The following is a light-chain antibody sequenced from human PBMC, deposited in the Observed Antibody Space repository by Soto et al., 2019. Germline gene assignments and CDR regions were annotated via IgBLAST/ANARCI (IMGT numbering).Light chain of an antibody. CDR1: ESVTNSH. V-gene: IGKV3-20*01. CDR2: GAS. Sequence: EIVLTQSPGTLSLSPGEGVTLSCRASESVTNSHLAWYQQKRGQAPRLLIYGASSRAAGIPDRFSGSGSTTDFTLTISRLEHEDSAVYYCQQYSSSRTFGQGTKVEIK. CDR3: QQYSSSRT. J-gene: IGKJ1*01.